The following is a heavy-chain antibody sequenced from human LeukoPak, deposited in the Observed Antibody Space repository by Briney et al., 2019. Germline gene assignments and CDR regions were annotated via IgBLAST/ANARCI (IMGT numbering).Heavy chain of an antibody. V-gene: IGHV3-48*03. CDR3: VRADWYGGVCYN. Sequence: SLTFSFSAARVSISSDAWNWVRQSPARGLEWISYISGSGITIYYADSVKGRFNISRDNAKNSLYLHMNSLRAEDTALYYCVRADWYGGVCYNWVQGTLVTDSS. D-gene: IGHD3-9*01. CDR1: RVSISSDA. J-gene: IGHJ4*02. CDR2: ISGSGITI.